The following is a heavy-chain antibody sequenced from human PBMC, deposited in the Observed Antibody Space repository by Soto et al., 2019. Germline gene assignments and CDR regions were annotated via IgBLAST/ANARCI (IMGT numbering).Heavy chain of an antibody. Sequence: QVQLVQSGAEVKKPGSSVKVSCKASGGTFSSYAISWVRQAPGQGLEWMGGIIPIFGTAKYAQKFQGRVTITADESTSTAYMELSSLRSEDTAVYYCARLIPPNYYDSSGYRPHCGQGTLVTVSS. V-gene: IGHV1-69*01. D-gene: IGHD3-22*01. CDR3: ARLIPPNYYDSSGYRPH. CDR2: IIPIFGTA. J-gene: IGHJ4*02. CDR1: GGTFSSYA.